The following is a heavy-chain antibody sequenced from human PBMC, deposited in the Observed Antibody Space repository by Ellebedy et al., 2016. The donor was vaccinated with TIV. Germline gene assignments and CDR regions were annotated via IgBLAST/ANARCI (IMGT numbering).Heavy chain of an antibody. CDR1: GFTFSNNS. D-gene: IGHD3-10*01. CDR3: AKDSGRSGWYFDL. Sequence: GESLKISCAASGFTFSNNSMNWVRQAPGKGLEWVSYISSTGTTIYYADSVKGRFTISRDNAKISLYLQMNSLRVEDTAVYYCAKDSGRSGWYFDLWGRGTLVTVSS. V-gene: IGHV3-48*04. J-gene: IGHJ2*01. CDR2: ISSTGTTI.